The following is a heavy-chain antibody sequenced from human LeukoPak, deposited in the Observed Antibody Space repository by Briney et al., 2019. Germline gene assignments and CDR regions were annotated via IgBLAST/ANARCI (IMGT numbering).Heavy chain of an antibody. Sequence: GGSLRLSCAASGFTFSDYWMSWVRQAPGKGLEWVANIKQDGSEQYYVDSVKGRFTISRDNAKNSVYLQMNSLRPEDTAVYYCARGGSGYYSGDWGQGTLVTVSS. V-gene: IGHV3-7*01. CDR2: IKQDGSEQ. D-gene: IGHD3-22*01. CDR1: GFTFSDYW. J-gene: IGHJ4*02. CDR3: ARGGSGYYSGD.